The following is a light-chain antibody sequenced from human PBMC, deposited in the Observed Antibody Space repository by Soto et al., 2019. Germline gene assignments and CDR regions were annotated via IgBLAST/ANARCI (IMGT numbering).Light chain of an antibody. J-gene: IGKJ1*01. CDR3: QHDNSYSLT. CDR1: QSISNW. Sequence: DIEMTQSPATLSASVGDRVTITCRASQSISNWLAWYQQKPGKAPKLLIYKASSVETGVPSRFSGSGSGTEFTLTISSLQPDAFATYYCQHDNSYSLTFGQGTKVEIK. V-gene: IGKV1-5*03. CDR2: KAS.